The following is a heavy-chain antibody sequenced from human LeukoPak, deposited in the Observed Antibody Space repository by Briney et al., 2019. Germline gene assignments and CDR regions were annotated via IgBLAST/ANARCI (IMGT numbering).Heavy chain of an antibody. Sequence: GGSLRLSCAASGFTFSSYSMNWVRQAPGKGLEWVSSISSSSYIYYADSVKGRFTISRDNAKNSLYLQMNSLRAEDTAVYYCARGLTYYDFWSGYCLDYWGQGTLVTVSS. D-gene: IGHD3-3*01. CDR3: ARGLTYYDFWSGYCLDY. V-gene: IGHV3-21*01. CDR2: ISSSSYI. J-gene: IGHJ4*02. CDR1: GFTFSSYS.